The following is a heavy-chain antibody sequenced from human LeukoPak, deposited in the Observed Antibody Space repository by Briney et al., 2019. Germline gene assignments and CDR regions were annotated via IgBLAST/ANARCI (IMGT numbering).Heavy chain of an antibody. J-gene: IGHJ3*02. CDR3: ARDRGYGDYVGAFDI. Sequence: GGSQRLSCAASGFTFSSYSMNWVRQAPGKGLEWVSHISSSSSTIYYADSVKGRFTISRDNAKNSLYLQMNSLRDEDTAVYYCARDRGYGDYVGAFDIWGQGTMVTVSS. V-gene: IGHV3-48*02. D-gene: IGHD4-17*01. CDR2: ISSSSSTI. CDR1: GFTFSSYS.